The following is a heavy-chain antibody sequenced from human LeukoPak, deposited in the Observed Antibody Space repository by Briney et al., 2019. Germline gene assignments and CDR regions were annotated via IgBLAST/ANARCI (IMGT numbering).Heavy chain of an antibody. V-gene: IGHV4-38-2*02. CDR2: IYHSGST. CDR1: GYSISSGYY. D-gene: IGHD3-3*01. J-gene: IGHJ6*03. Sequence: SETLSLTCTVSGYSISSGYYWGWIRQPPGKGLEWIGSIYHSGSTYYNPSLKSRVTISVDTSKNQFSLKLSSVTAADTAVYYCARVGAGSYDFWSGYTNYYYYYMDVWGRGTTVTVSS. CDR3: ARVGAGSYDFWSGYTNYYYYYMDV.